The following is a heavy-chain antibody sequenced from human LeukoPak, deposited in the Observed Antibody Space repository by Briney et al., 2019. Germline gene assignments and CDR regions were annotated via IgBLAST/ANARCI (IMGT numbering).Heavy chain of an antibody. Sequence: SETLSLTCTVSGGSISSSSYYWGWIRQPPGKGLEWIGSIYYSGSTYYNPSLKSRVTISVDTSKNQFSLKLSSVTAADTAVYYCARLPKTKVVAFFYFDYWGQGTLVTVSS. J-gene: IGHJ4*02. CDR1: GGSISSSSYY. CDR3: ARLPKTKVVAFFYFDY. D-gene: IGHD2-2*01. CDR2: IYYSGST. V-gene: IGHV4-39*01.